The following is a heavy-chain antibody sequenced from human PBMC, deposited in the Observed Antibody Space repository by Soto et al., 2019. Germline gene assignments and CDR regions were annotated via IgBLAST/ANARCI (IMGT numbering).Heavy chain of an antibody. D-gene: IGHD5-12*01. Sequence: GGSLRLSCAASGFTFSSYAMSWVRQAPGKGLEWVSAISGSGGSTYYADSVKGRFTISRDNSKNTLYLQMNSLRAEDTAVYYCAKDLSGYDYAGTFDYWGQGTLVTVSS. CDR3: AKDLSGYDYAGTFDY. CDR1: GFTFSSYA. V-gene: IGHV3-23*01. CDR2: ISGSGGST. J-gene: IGHJ4*02.